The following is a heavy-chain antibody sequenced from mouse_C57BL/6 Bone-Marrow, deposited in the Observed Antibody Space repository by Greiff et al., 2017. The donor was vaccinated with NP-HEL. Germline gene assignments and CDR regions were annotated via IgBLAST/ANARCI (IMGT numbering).Heavy chain of an antibody. CDR1: GYTFTSYW. J-gene: IGHJ1*03. V-gene: IGHV1-7*01. CDR3: ARSRGWSWYFDV. CDR2: INPSSGYT. D-gene: IGHD2-3*01. Sequence: VKLMESGAELAKPGASVKLSCKASGYTFTSYWMHWVKQRPGQGLEWIGYINPSSGYTKYNQKFKGKATLTADKSSSTAYMQLSSLTYEDSAVYYCARSRGWSWYFDVWGTGTTVTVSS.